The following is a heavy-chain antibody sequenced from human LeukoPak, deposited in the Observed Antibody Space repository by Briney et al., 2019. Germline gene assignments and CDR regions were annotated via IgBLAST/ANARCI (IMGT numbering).Heavy chain of an antibody. D-gene: IGHD3-9*01. CDR2: TYYRSKWYN. V-gene: IGHV6-1*01. CDR3: ARAYDILTGYYVGYGMDV. Sequence: KPSQTLSLTCAISGDSVSSNSAAWNWIRQSPSRGLEWLGRTYYRSKWYNDYAVSVKSRITINPDTSKNQFSLQLNSVTPEDTAAYYCARAYDILTGYYVGYGMDVWGKGTTVTVSS. CDR1: GDSVSSNSAA. J-gene: IGHJ6*04.